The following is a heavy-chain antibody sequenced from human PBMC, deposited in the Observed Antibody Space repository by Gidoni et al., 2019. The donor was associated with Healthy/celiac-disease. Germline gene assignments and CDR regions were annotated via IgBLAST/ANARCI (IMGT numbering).Heavy chain of an antibody. J-gene: IGHJ4*02. CDR2: ISYDGSNK. D-gene: IGHD3-3*01. V-gene: IGHV3-30*18. CDR3: AKDYSFGRFLEWLLRGYFDY. CDR1: GFPFSSYG. Sequence: QVQLVESGGGVVQPGRSLRLSCAASGFPFSSYGMHWVRQAPGKGLEWVAVISYDGSNKYYADSVKGRFTISRDNSKNTLYLQMNSLRAEDTAVYYCAKDYSFGRFLEWLLRGYFDYWGQGTLVTVSS.